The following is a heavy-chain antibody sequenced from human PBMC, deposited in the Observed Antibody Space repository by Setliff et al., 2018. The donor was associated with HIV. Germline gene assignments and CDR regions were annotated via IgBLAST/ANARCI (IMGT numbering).Heavy chain of an antibody. CDR2: IYWDDDK. J-gene: IGHJ3*02. Sequence: ESGPTLVNPTQTPTLTCTFSGFSLSTSGVGVGWIRQPPGKALEWLALIYWDDDKRYSPSLKSRLTITKDTSKNQVVLAMTNMDPVDTATYYCAHRPSDSSGWNDAFDIWGQGTMVTVSS. V-gene: IGHV2-5*02. CDR3: AHRPSDSSGWNDAFDI. CDR1: GFSLSTSGVG. D-gene: IGHD6-19*01.